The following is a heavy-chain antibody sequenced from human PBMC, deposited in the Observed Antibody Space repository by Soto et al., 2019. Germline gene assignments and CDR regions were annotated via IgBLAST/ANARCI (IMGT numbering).Heavy chain of an antibody. J-gene: IGHJ6*02. D-gene: IGHD3-16*01. V-gene: IGHV3-23*01. CDR1: GFTFSSYA. Sequence: VGSLRLSCAASGFTFSSYAMSWVRQAPGKGLEWVSGFSGSGGSTYYADSVKGRFTISRDNSKNTLYLQMNSLRAEDTAVYYCAKDSLGGGLHLGPQNYYGLDVWGLGTTVTVSS. CDR2: FSGSGGST. CDR3: AKDSLGGGLHLGPQNYYGLDV.